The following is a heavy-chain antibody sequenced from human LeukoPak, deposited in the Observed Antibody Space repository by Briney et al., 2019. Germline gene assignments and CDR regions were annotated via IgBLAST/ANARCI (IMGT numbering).Heavy chain of an antibody. CDR3: ARDADIVATFLDY. V-gene: IGHV3-30-3*01. CDR2: ISYDGSNK. Sequence: PGGSLRLSCAASGFTFSSYAMHWVRQAPGKGLEWVAVISYDGSNKYYADSVKGRFTISRDNSKNTLYLQMNSLRVEDTAVYYCARDADIVATFLDYWGQGTLVTVSS. CDR1: GFTFSSYA. J-gene: IGHJ4*02. D-gene: IGHD5-12*01.